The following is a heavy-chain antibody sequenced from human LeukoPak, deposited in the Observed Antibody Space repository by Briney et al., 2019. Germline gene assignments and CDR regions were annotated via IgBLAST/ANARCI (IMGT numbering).Heavy chain of an antibody. CDR1: GGTFTNYA. Sequence: SVKVSCKASGGTFTNYAFTWVRQAPGQGLEWMGGIIPIFGTTNYAQKFQGRVTITADESTTTAYMELSRLRSEDTAVYYCARGVRNSGSYYVDYWGQGTPVTVSS. D-gene: IGHD1-26*01. J-gene: IGHJ4*02. V-gene: IGHV1-69*01. CDR2: IIPIFGTT. CDR3: ARGVRNSGSYYVDY.